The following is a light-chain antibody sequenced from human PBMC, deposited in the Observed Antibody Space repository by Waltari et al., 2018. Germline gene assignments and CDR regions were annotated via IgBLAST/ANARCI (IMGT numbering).Light chain of an antibody. CDR3: QQYHTYPWT. V-gene: IGKV1-5*03. J-gene: IGKJ1*01. CDR1: QTTSIW. CDR2: KAS. Sequence: DIQMTQSPSTLSASVGDRVSITCRASQTTSIWLAWYQQKPGKAPKRLIYKASSLQSGVPSRFSGTGSGTEFTLTISRLQPDDFATYYCQQYHTYPWTFGQGTTVDVK.